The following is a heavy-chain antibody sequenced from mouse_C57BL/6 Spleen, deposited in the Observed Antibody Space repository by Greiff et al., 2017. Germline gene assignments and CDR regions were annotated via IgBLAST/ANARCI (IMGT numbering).Heavy chain of an antibody. CDR3: ASSSYFYAIDY. CDR1: GFTFSDYY. Sequence: EVQLLQSGGGLVQPGASLKLSCAASGFTFSDYYMYWVRQTPEKRLEWIAYISNGGGSTYYPDTVKGRFTISRDNATNTLYLQMSRLKSEDTAMYYCASSSYFYAIDYWGQGTSVTVSS. V-gene: IGHV5-12*01. D-gene: IGHD1-1*01. J-gene: IGHJ4*01. CDR2: ISNGGGST.